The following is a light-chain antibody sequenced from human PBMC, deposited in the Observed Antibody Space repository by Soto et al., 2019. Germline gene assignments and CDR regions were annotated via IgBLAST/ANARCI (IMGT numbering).Light chain of an antibody. J-gene: IGKJ3*01. CDR3: QQANSFPIT. CDR2: ASS. Sequence: DIQMTQSPSSVSASVGDRVTITCRASQDILSWLAWYQQKPGEAPRLLIYASSNLQSGVPSRFSGSGSGTVFTLTISSLQPEDFATYDCQQANSFPITFGPGTRLDIK. CDR1: QDILSW. V-gene: IGKV1-12*01.